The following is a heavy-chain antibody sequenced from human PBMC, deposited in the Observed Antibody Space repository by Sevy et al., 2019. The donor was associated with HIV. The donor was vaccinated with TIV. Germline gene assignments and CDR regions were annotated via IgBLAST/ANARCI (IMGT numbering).Heavy chain of an antibody. D-gene: IGHD3-9*01. CDR2: MTFDGSNQ. CDR1: GFSLINYA. CDR3: AKVLNSQINTDDTFDI. J-gene: IGHJ3*02. V-gene: IGHV3-33*03. Sequence: GGSLRLSCKATGFSLINYAIHWVRQAPGKGLEWVAVMTFDGSNQYYADSVKGRFTISRDTSTNTVYLQMNILRADDTAFYCCAKVLNSQINTDDTFDIWGLGTMVTVSS.